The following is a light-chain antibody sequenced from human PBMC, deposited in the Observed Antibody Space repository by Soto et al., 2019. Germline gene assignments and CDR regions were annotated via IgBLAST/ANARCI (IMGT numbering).Light chain of an antibody. V-gene: IGKV1-39*01. CDR2: AGS. J-gene: IGKJ1*01. CDR3: QKSYTIPWT. Sequence: DIQLTHSPSSLSASVGGRFSITCRASQPISHLNWFQKKKGKAPNLLIYAGSILLGGVPLRLSASGYGTDLTLTISSLQTEDFETYFCQKSYTIPWTFGHGTKVDIK. CDR1: QPISH.